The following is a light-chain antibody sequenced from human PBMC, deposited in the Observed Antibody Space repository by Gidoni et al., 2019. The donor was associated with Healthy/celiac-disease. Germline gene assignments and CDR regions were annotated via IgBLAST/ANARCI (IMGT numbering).Light chain of an antibody. J-gene: IGKJ5*01. CDR2: GAS. Sequence: IVLTQSPGTLSLSPGERATLSCRASQSASSSYLAWYQQKPGQAPRLLIYGASSRATSIPDRFSGSGSGTDFTLTISRLEPEDFAVYYCQQYGSSLSITFGQGTRLEIK. V-gene: IGKV3-20*01. CDR3: QQYGSSLSIT. CDR1: QSASSSY.